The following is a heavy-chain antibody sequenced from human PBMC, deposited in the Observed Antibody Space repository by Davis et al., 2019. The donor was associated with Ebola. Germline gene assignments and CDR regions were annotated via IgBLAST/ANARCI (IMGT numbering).Heavy chain of an antibody. V-gene: IGHV1-18*01. D-gene: IGHD3-16*01. J-gene: IGHJ4*02. CDR2: ISAYTGNT. CDR3: ARVPDMITFGGTPPDY. Sequence: ASVKVSCKASGYTFTSYGISWVRQAPGQGLEWMGWISAYTGNTNYAQKLQGRVTMTTDTSTSTAYMELRSLRSDDTAVYYCARVPDMITFGGTPPDYWGQGTLVTVSS. CDR1: GYTFTSYG.